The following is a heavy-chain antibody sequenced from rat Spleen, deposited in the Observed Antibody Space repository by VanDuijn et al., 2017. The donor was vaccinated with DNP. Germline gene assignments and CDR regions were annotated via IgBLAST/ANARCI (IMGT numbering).Heavy chain of an antibody. D-gene: IGHD5-1*01. CDR1: GFTFSDHN. Sequence: EVQVVESGGGLVQPGRSLKLSCAASGFTFSDHNMAWVRQALKKGLEWVTSISYEGSSTYYGDSVKGRFTISRDNAKSSLYLQMDSLRSEDTATYYCARGSGSYYWYFDFWGPGTMVTVSS. V-gene: IGHV5S10*01. J-gene: IGHJ1*01. CDR3: ARGSGSYYWYFDF. CDR2: ISYEGSST.